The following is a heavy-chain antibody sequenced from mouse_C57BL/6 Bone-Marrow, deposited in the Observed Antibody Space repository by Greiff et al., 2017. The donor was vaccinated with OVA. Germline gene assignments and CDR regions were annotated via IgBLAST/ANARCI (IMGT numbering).Heavy chain of an antibody. CDR1: GYTFTSYW. J-gene: IGHJ3*01. CDR3: ARNYESWFAY. V-gene: IGHV1-69*01. Sequence: VQLQQPGAELVMPGASVKLSCKASGYTFTSYWMHWVKQRPGQGLEWIGKIDPSDSAIKYNPKFKGKSTLTVDKSSSTAYMQLSSLTSEDSAVYYCARNYESWFAYWGQGTLVTVSA. D-gene: IGHD1-1*01. CDR2: IDPSDSAI.